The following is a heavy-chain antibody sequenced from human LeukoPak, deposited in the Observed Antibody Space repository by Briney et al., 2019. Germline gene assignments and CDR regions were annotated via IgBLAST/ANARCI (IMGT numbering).Heavy chain of an antibody. J-gene: IGHJ4*02. CDR2: IYHSGST. CDR1: GYSISSGYY. CDR3: AREGSDSSGYLDY. V-gene: IGHV4-38-2*02. D-gene: IGHD3-22*01. Sequence: SETLSLTCTVSGYSISSGYYWGWIRQPPGKGLEWIGSIYHSGSTYYNPSLKSRVTISVDTSKNQFSLKLSSVTAADTAVYYCAREGSDSSGYLDYWGQGTLVTVSS.